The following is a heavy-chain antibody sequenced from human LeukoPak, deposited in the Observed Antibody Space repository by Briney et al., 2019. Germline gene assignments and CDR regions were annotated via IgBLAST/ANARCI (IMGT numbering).Heavy chain of an antibody. J-gene: IGHJ4*02. CDR3: AKGLFSAFDKYLDS. Sequence: GGSLRLSCAASGFYFESYTMTWVRQAPGKGLEWVSLISATRSDINYAESVRGRFTITRDNAKNSLFLQMDSLRVEDTAIYYCAKGLFSAFDKYLDSWGQGTLVTVSS. V-gene: IGHV3-21*04. D-gene: IGHD5-12*01. CDR1: GFYFESYT. CDR2: ISATRSDI.